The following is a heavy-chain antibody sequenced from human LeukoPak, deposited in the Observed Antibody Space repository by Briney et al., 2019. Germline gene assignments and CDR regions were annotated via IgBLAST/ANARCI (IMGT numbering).Heavy chain of an antibody. V-gene: IGHV3-23*01. J-gene: IGHJ3*02. CDR2: ISSSGGDR. D-gene: IGHD1-7*01. CDR1: GFTFGSYA. Sequence: PGGSLRLSRAPSGFTFGSYAMSWVRQARGEGREWGVSISSSGGDRYYAESVKGRFTISRDNSKNTLYLQMNSLRAEDTAVYYCAKEKYNWNYVRYFDIWGQGTMVTVSS. CDR3: AKEKYNWNYVRYFDI.